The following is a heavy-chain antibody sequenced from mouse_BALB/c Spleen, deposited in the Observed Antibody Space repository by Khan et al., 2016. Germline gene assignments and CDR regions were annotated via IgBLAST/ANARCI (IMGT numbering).Heavy chain of an antibody. CDR3: TRPFAY. V-gene: IGHV6-6*02. CDR1: GFTFRNYW. Sequence: EVKLEESGGGLVQPGGSMKLSCVASGFTFRNYWMNWVRQFPEKGLEWIAEIRLQSNNYATHYAESVKGRFTISRADSKSSVYLQMNTCIPEHTGSDYCTRPFAYWGQGTQVTVSA. CDR2: IRLQSNNYAT. J-gene: IGHJ3*01.